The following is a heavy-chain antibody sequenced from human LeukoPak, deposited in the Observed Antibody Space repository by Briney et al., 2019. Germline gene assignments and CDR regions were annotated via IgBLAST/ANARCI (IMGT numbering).Heavy chain of an antibody. Sequence: GGSLSLSCTASGCTFSNAWMSWVRQSPGEGLEWVGRINSKSDGGTTEYAEPVKGRFTISRDDSKNTLYLQMNSLKTEDTAVYYCTRGYWFDPWGQGTLVTVSS. J-gene: IGHJ5*02. V-gene: IGHV3-15*01. CDR3: TRGYWFDP. CDR2: INSKSDGGTT. D-gene: IGHD3-10*01. CDR1: GCTFSNAW.